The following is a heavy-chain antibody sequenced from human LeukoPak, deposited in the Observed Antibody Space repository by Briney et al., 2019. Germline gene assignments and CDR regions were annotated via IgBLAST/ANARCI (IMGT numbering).Heavy chain of an antibody. CDR2: IYNTGST. Sequence: SETLSLTCTVSGGYISSHYWSWLRQSALKGRAWIGRIYNTGSTNYNPSLKSRVTMSIDTSKNQFSLKVSSVTAADTAVYYCATSIAAAGWLEGAFDIWGQGTMVTVSS. CDR3: ATSIAAAGWLEGAFDI. D-gene: IGHD6-13*01. CDR1: GGYISSHY. V-gene: IGHV4-4*07. J-gene: IGHJ3*02.